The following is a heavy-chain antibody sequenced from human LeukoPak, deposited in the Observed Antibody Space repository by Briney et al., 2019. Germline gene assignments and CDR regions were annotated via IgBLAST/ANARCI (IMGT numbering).Heavy chain of an antibody. D-gene: IGHD3-10*01. CDR3: ARLWGLLWFGELYWFDP. CDR1: GYTFTSYG. Sequence: ASVKVSCTASGYTFTSYGISWVRQAPGQGLEWMGWISAYNGNTNYARKLQGRVTMTTDTSTSTAYMELRSLRSDDTAVYYCARLWGLLWFGELYWFDPWGQGTLVTVSS. V-gene: IGHV1-18*04. J-gene: IGHJ5*02. CDR2: ISAYNGNT.